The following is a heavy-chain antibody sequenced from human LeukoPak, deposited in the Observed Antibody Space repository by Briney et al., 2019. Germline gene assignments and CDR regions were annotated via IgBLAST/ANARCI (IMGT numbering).Heavy chain of an antibody. D-gene: IGHD5-24*01. CDR2: ISSSSSYI. CDR3: ARTPRWLQLYYFDY. V-gene: IGHV3-21*01. Sequence: GGSLRLSCAASGFTFSSYSMNWVRQAPGKGLEWVSSISSSSSYIYYADSVKGRFTISRDNAKSSLYLQMNSLRAEDTAVYYCARTPRWLQLYYFDYWGQGTLVTVSS. CDR1: GFTFSSYS. J-gene: IGHJ4*02.